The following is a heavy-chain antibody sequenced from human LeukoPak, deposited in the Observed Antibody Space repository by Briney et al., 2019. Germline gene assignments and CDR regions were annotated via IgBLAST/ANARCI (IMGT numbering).Heavy chain of an antibody. D-gene: IGHD1-1*01. CDR2: IIPIFGRA. CDR3: ARGETILNWFDP. V-gene: IGHV1-69*05. J-gene: IGHJ5*02. Sequence: GASVKVSCKASGGTFSSEAFIWVRQAPGQGLEWMGGIIPIFGRADCAQKFQDIVTITTDESTSTVYMELSSLRSEDTAVYYCARGETILNWFDPWGQGTLVTVSS. CDR1: GGTFSSEA.